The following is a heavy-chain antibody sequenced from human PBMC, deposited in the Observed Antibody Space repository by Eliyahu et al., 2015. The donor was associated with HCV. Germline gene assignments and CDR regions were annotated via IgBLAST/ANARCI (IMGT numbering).Heavy chain of an antibody. V-gene: IGHV1-18*04. D-gene: IGHD3-22*01. CDR1: XXTXTSYG. CDR3: AREVAVVTNWFDP. CDR2: ISTYXWNT. J-gene: IGHJ5*02. Sequence: QVQLVQSGAEVKKPGASVKVSXKTSXXTXTSYGIXWVRXAPGQGLEWMGWISTYXWNTKYAQKFQGRVTMTTDTSTSTAYMELRSLRSDDTAVYYCAREVAVVTNWFDPWGQGTLVTVSS.